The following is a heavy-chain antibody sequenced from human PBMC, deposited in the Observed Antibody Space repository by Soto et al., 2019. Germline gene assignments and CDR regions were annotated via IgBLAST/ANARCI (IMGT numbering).Heavy chain of an antibody. CDR1: GGSISSSSYY. V-gene: IGHV4-39*01. CDR3: ARSRYSGYDYDFDY. Sequence: SDTLSLTCTVSGGSISSSSYYWGWIRQPPGKGLEWIGSIYYSGSTYYNPSLKSRVTISVDTSKNQFSLKLSSVTATDTAVYYCARSRYSGYDYDFDYWGQGTLVTVSS. D-gene: IGHD5-12*01. CDR2: IYYSGST. J-gene: IGHJ4*02.